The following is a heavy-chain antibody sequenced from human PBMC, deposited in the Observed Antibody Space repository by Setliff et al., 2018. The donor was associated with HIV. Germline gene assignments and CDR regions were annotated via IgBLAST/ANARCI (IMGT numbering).Heavy chain of an antibody. J-gene: IGHJ4*02. CDR3: ASGRKKNYDLFSGYYRILGVDFDY. D-gene: IGHD3-3*01. CDR2: ISPDGSDT. CDR1: GYSFTNYW. Sequence: LGESLKISCKGSGYSFTNYWIGWVRQMPGKGLEWMGIISPDGSDTRYSPSFQGQVTISADKSISTAYLQWSSLKASDTAMYYCASGRKKNYDLFSGYYRILGVDFDYWGQGTLVTVSS. V-gene: IGHV5-51*01.